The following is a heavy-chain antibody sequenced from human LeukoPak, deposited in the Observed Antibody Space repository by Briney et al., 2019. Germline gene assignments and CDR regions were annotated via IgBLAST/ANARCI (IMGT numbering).Heavy chain of an antibody. Sequence: GGSLRLSCAASGFTVSNNYMSWVRQAPGKGLEWVSVIYSGDNTYYVESVKGRFTISRDNSKNTLFLQMSRLRAEDTAVYYCAGRRVLDASFDYWGQGTLVTVSS. D-gene: IGHD3-16*01. V-gene: IGHV3-66*02. J-gene: IGHJ4*02. CDR1: GFTVSNNY. CDR2: IYSGDNT. CDR3: AGRRVLDASFDY.